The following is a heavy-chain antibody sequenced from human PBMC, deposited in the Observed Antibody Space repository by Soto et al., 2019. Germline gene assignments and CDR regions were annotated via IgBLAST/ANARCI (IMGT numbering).Heavy chain of an antibody. CDR1: GASIISNDW. CDR2: IFHSGRT. D-gene: IGHD6-19*01. CDR3: ARANLRSGWTFDH. V-gene: IGHV4-4*02. J-gene: IGHJ4*02. Sequence: SETLSLTCSVCGASIISNDWWIWIRQTPGKGLEWIGEIFHSGRTNYSPSFKSRVTISVDTSKSQFSLEMASVTAADTAVYYCARANLRSGWTFDHWGEGSPVTVSS.